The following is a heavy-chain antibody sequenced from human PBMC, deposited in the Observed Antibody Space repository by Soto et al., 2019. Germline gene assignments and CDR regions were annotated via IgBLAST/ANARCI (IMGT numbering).Heavy chain of an antibody. J-gene: IGHJ5*02. V-gene: IGHV5-51*01. CDR2: IFPSDSDT. CDR3: ASTAKSGSFNWFDP. D-gene: IGHD3-22*01. Sequence: PGESLKISCRTSGYRFTSYWIAWVRQMPGKGLGWMGIIFPSDSDTRYSPSFEGQVTISADRSTSTVFLQRASLKASDTAGYFCASTAKSGSFNWFDPWGQGTLVTVSS. CDR1: GYRFTSYW.